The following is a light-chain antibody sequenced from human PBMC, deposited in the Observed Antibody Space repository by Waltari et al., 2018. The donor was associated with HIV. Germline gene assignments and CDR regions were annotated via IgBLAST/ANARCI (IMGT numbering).Light chain of an antibody. CDR3: QQYYTTLFS. J-gene: IGKJ3*01. CDR1: KSVLYSSNNKNY. V-gene: IGKV4-1*01. CDR2: WAS. Sequence: DIVMTQSPDSLAVSLGERATINCKSSKSVLYSSNNKNYLAWYQQKSGQPPKLLIAWASTRESGVPDRFSGSGSGTDFTLTISSLQAEDVALYYCQQYYTTLFSFGPGTKVEIK.